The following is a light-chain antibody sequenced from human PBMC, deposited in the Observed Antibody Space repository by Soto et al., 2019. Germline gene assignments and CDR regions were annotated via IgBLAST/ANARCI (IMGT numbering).Light chain of an antibody. Sequence: QSVLTQPLSASGAPGQSVTISCTGTSSDVGACYDVPWYQQHPGTAPKLLIYHNSKRPSGVPDRFSGSKSGTSASLAITGLQAEDEADYYCQSYDSSLSGSRVFGTGTKVTVL. CDR2: HNS. CDR3: QSYDSSLSGSRV. V-gene: IGLV1-40*01. J-gene: IGLJ1*01. CDR1: SSDVGACYD.